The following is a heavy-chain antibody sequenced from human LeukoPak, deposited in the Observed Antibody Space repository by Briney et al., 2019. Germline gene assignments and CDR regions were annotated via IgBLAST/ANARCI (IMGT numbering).Heavy chain of an antibody. D-gene: IGHD5-24*01. CDR2: IIPIFGTA. CDR3: TREGVGNNQGSFDY. V-gene: IGHV1-69*13. J-gene: IGHJ4*02. Sequence: GASVKVSCRASGGTFGTYAINWVRQAPGQGLEWMGGIIPIFGTANYAQNFQGRVTITADESTSTAYMELSSLRSEDTAVYYCTREGVGNNQGSFDYWGQGTLVTVSS. CDR1: GGTFGTYA.